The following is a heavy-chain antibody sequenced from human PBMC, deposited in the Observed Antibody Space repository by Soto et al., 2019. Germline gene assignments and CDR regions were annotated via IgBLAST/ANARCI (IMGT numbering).Heavy chain of an antibody. D-gene: IGHD3-22*01. CDR2: INSEGTGT. CDR3: VRDYDSSGYNSDY. V-gene: IGHV3-74*01. CDR1: GFTFSSYW. J-gene: IGHJ4*02. Sequence: GGSLRLSCAASGFTFSSYWMHWVRQVPGKGLVWVSRINSEGTGTIYADSVKGRFTISRDNAKNTLYLQMNSLRAEDTAVYYCVRDYDSSGYNSDYWGQGTPVTVSS.